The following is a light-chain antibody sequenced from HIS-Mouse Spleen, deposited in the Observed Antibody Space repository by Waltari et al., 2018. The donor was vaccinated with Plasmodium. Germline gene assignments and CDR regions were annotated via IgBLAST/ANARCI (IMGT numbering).Light chain of an antibody. J-gene: IGLJ2*01. Sequence: SYELTQPPSVSVSPGQTASITCSGDTLGDKYACWYQQKPGQSPGLDIYQDTKRRSGISEGFTGSNSGNTATLTIGGTQAMDEADYYCQAWDSSTVVFGGGTKLTVL. CDR2: QDT. CDR3: QAWDSSTVV. V-gene: IGLV3-1*01. CDR1: TLGDKY.